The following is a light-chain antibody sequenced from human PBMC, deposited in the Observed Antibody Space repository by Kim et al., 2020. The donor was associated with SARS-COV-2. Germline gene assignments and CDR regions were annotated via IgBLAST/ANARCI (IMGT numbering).Light chain of an antibody. CDR1: NIGSKN. J-gene: IGLJ2*01. V-gene: IGLV3-9*01. Sequence: SYELTQPLSVSVALGQTARITCGENNIGSKNVHWYQQKPGQAPVLVIYRDSNRPSGIPERFSGSNSGNTATLTISRAQAGDEADYYCQVWDSSTARVVFG. CDR3: QVWDSSTARVV. CDR2: RDS.